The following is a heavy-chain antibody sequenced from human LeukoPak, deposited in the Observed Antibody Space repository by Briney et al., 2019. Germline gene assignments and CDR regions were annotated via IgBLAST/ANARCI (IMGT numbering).Heavy chain of an antibody. V-gene: IGHV4-38-2*02. CDR3: VRYCSSTTCYTRAVDY. CDR1: GYSITSGYN. J-gene: IGHJ4*02. D-gene: IGHD2-2*02. CDR2: IYHSGSA. Sequence: SETLSLTCTVSGYSITSGYNWAWIRQPPGKVLEWIGSIYHSGSAYYNPSLKSRVTISVDTSKNQFSLKLSSVTATDTAVYYCVRYCSSTTCYTRAVDYWGQGTLVTVSS.